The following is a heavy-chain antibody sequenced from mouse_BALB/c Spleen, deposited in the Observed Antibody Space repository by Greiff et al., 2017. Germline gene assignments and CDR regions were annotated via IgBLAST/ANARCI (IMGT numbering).Heavy chain of an antibody. CDR1: GDSITSGY. V-gene: IGHV3-8*02. CDR3: ARYYYGSSSFAY. Sequence: EVMLVESGPSLVKPSQTLSLTCSVTGDSITSGYWNWIRKFPGNKLEYMGYISYSGSTYYNPSLKSRISITRDTSKNQYYLQLNSVTTEDTATYYCARYYYGSSSFAYWGQGTLVTVSA. J-gene: IGHJ3*01. CDR2: ISYSGST. D-gene: IGHD1-1*01.